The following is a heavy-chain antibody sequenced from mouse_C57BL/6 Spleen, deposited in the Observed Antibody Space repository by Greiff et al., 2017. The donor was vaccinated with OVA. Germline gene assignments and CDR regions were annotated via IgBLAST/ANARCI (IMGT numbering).Heavy chain of an antibody. CDR2: IPPNSGST. V-gene: IGHV1-64*01. J-gene: IGHJ4*01. D-gene: IGHD2-4*01. CDR3: ARSYDYEYAMDY. Sequence: VQLQQPGAELVKPGASVKLSCKASGYTFTSYWMHWVKQRPGQGLEWIGMIPPNSGSTNYNEKFKSKATLTVDKASSTAYMQLSSLTSEDSAVYYCARSYDYEYAMDYWGQGTSVTVSS. CDR1: GYTFTSYW.